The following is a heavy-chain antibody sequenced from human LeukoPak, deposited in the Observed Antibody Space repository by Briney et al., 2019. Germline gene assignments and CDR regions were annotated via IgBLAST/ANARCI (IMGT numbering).Heavy chain of an antibody. CDR3: AKNRLYYYDSSGIFDY. V-gene: IGHV3-23*01. CDR1: GFTFSSYA. CDR2: ISGSGGST. Sequence: GGSLRLSCAASGFTFSSYAMSWVRQAPGKGLEWVSAISGSGGSTYYADSVEGRFTISRDNAKKSLYLQMNSLRAEDTAVYYCAKNRLYYYDSSGIFDYWGQGTLVTVSS. D-gene: IGHD3-22*01. J-gene: IGHJ4*02.